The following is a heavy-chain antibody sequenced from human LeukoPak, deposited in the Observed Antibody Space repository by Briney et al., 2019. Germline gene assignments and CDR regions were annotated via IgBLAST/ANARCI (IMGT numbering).Heavy chain of an antibody. V-gene: IGHV4-59*01. J-gene: IGHJ6*02. CDR1: GGTISNYY. CDR3: ARDWGLYYYGSGSHRGMDV. CDR2: VYYSGST. Sequence: SETLSLTCTVSGGTISNYYWSWIRQPPGKGLDWIGYVYYSGSTNYNPSLKSRVTISVDTSKNQFSLKLSSVTAADTAVYYCARDWGLYYYGSGSHRGMDVWGQGTTVTVSS. D-gene: IGHD3-10*01.